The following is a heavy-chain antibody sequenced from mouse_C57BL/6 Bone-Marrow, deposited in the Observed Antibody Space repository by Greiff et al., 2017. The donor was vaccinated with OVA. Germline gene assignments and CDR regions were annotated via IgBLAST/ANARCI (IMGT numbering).Heavy chain of an antibody. V-gene: IGHV14-4*01. CDR3: TTYGLFDY. CDR2: IDPENGDT. CDR1: GFNIKDDY. Sequence: EVQLQQSGAELVRPGASVKLSCTASGFNIKDDYMHRVKQRPEQGLEWIGWIDPENGDTEYASKFQGKATITADTSSNTAYLQLSSLTSEDTAVYYCTTYGLFDYWGQGTTLTVSS. D-gene: IGHD1-1*02. J-gene: IGHJ2*01.